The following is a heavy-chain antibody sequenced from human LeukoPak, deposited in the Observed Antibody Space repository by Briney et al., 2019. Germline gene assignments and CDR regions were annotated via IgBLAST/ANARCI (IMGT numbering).Heavy chain of an antibody. V-gene: IGHV4-39*01. J-gene: IGHJ4*02. D-gene: IGHD6-19*01. CDR3: ARLVPFSGWLYYFDS. CDR2: IYYSGAT. CDR1: GGSISSTNYY. Sequence: SETLSLTCTVSGGSISSTNYYWGWIRRPPGKGLEWIGSIYYSGATFYNPSLRSRVTISVDTSKNQFSLNVSSVTAADTAVYFCARLVPFSGWLYYFDSWGQGILVTVSS.